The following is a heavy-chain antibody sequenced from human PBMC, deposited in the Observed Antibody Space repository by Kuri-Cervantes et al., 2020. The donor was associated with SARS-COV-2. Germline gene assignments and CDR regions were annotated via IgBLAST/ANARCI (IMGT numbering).Heavy chain of an antibody. V-gene: IGHV3-48*01. Sequence: GESLKISCEAFGFTFRSYSFNWVRQAPGKGLEWVSYISSSSNTIRYGDSVQGRFTISRDNANNLLFLQMNSLRVDDTAVYYCARAEGYYDILTGHHFDYWGQGILVVASS. CDR2: ISSSSNTI. J-gene: IGHJ4*02. D-gene: IGHD3-9*01. CDR3: ARAEGYYDILTGHHFDY. CDR1: GFTFRSYS.